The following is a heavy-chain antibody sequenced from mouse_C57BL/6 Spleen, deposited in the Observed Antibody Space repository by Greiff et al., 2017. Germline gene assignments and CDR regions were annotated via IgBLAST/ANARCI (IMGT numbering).Heavy chain of an antibody. D-gene: IGHD1-1*01. J-gene: IGHJ4*01. CDR2: IHPNSGST. CDR3: ARSDGPYAMDY. Sequence: VQLQQPGAELVKPGASVKLSCKASGYTFTSYWMHWVKLRPGQGLEWIGMIHPNSGSTNYNEKFKSKATLTVDKSSSTAYMQLSSLTSEDSAVYYCARSDGPYAMDYWGQGTSVTVSS. CDR1: GYTFTSYW. V-gene: IGHV1-64*01.